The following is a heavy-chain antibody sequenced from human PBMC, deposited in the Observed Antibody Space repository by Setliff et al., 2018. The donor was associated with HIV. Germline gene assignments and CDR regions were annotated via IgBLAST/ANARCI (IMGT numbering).Heavy chain of an antibody. CDR1: GGSFSGYH. D-gene: IGHD2-15*01. CDR3: ARVSITYWYSIPAFYYYYMDV. J-gene: IGHJ6*03. Sequence: SETLSLTCAVYGGSFSGYHWNWIRQPPGKGLEWIGEINHSGRTNYNPSLKSRVTTSVDTSKNQFSLKLRSVTAADTAMYYCARVSITYWYSIPAFYYYYMDVWGKGTKVTVSS. CDR2: INHSGRT. V-gene: IGHV4-34*01.